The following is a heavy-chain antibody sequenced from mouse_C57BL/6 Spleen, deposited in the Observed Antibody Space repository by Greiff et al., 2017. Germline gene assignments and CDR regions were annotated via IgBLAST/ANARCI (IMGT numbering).Heavy chain of an antibody. J-gene: IGHJ4*01. CDR1: GYAFSSYW. CDR2: IYPGDGDT. V-gene: IGHV1-80*01. CDR3: ARRGAYYPMDY. Sequence: QVQLQQSGAELVKPGASVKISCKASGYAFSSYWMNWVKQRPGKGLEWIGQIYPGDGDTNYNGKFKGKATLTADKSSSTAYMQLSSLTSEDSAVDFCARRGAYYPMDYWGQGTSVTVSS.